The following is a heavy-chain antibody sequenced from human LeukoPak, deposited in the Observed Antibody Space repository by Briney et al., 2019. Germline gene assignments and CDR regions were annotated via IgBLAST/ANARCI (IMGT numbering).Heavy chain of an antibody. CDR2: ISNDESNK. J-gene: IGHJ4*02. CDR3: AKDGGSCFSLDCSEEGDY. CDR1: GFTFSTSA. Sequence: GGSLRLSCAASGFTFSTSAMHWVRQAPGKGLEWLTVISNDESNKYYADSVKGRFTISRDNSKNTSYLQMDSLRVEDTAIYYCAKDGGSCFSLDCSEEGDYWGQGTLVTVSS. V-gene: IGHV3-30*18. D-gene: IGHD2-21*02.